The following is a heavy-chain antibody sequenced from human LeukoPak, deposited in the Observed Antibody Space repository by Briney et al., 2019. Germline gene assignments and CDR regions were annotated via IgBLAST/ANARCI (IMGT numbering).Heavy chain of an antibody. J-gene: IGHJ6*02. D-gene: IGHD1/OR15-1a*01. Sequence: SQTLSLTCSVSGASISSGTYYWSWIRQPAGKGLEWIGRINTSGSTNYSPSLKSRVTISVDTSKNQFSLKLSSVTAADTAVYYCAREVGSRLEQRYHYYGMDVWGQGTTVTVSS. CDR3: AREVGSRLEQRYHYYGMDV. V-gene: IGHV4-61*02. CDR2: INTSGST. CDR1: GASISSGTYY.